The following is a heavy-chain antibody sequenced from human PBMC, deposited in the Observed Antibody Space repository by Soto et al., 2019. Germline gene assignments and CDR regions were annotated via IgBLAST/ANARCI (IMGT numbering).Heavy chain of an antibody. CDR3: ARDQDSGWGLDS. V-gene: IGHV4-4*02. J-gene: IGHJ4*02. CDR2: IYHSGRT. CDR1: GGSISTDNW. D-gene: IGHD6-19*01. Sequence: QVQVQESGPGLVKPSGTLSLTCVVSGGSISTDNWWSWVRQPPGKGLEWIGEIYHSGRTNYRPSLKSRVSISADTSKNQLSLQMTSVTAADTAVYYCARDQDSGWGLDSWGQGILVTVSS.